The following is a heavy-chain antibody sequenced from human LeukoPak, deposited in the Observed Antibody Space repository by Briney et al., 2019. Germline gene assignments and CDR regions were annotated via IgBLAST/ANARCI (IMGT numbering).Heavy chain of an antibody. V-gene: IGHV1-46*01. CDR2: INPSGGST. J-gene: IGHJ6*02. CDR3: ARDTAVVTAPPYYYYGMDV. Sequence: ASVKVSCKASGYTFTSYYMHWVRQAPGQGLEWMGIINPSGGSTSYAQKFQGRVTMTRDTSTGTVYMELSSLRSEDTAVYYCARDTAVVTAPPYYYYGMDVWGQGTTVTVSS. CDR1: GYTFTSYY. D-gene: IGHD2-21*02.